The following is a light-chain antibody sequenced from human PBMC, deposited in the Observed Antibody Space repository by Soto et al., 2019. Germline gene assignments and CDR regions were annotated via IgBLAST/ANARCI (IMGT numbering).Light chain of an antibody. CDR2: GAA. CDR1: QSVSSN. Sequence: EIVMTQSPATLSVSPGERATLSCRASQSVSSNLAWYQQKPGQAPRLLIYGAATRATGIPARFSCSGSGTEFTLTISSLQSEDFAVYYCQQYNNWPAWTFGQGTKLEIK. CDR3: QQYNNWPAWT. V-gene: IGKV3-15*01. J-gene: IGKJ1*01.